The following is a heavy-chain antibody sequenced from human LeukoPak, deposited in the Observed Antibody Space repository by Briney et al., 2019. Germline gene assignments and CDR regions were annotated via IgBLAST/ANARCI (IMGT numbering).Heavy chain of an antibody. CDR2: IIPIFGTA. J-gene: IGHJ4*02. V-gene: IGHV1-69*05. CDR3: ARSPPGCTNGVCYKEGAFDY. D-gene: IGHD2-8*01. Sequence: ASVKVSCKASGGTFSSYAIGWVRQAPGQGLEWMGGIIPIFGTANYAQKFQGRVTITTDESTSTAYMELSSLRSEDTAVYYCARSPPGCTNGVCYKEGAFDYWGQGTLVTVSS. CDR1: GGTFSSYA.